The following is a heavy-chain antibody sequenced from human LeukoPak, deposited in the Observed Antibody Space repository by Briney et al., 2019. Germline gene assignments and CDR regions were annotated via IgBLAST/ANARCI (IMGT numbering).Heavy chain of an antibody. Sequence: GGSLRLSCAASGFTFSSYWMSWVRQAPGKGLEWVANIKQDGSEKYYVDSVKGRFTISRDNAKNSLYLQMNSLRAEDTAVYYCARVPYYYGSGSYYKLSQYYFDYWGQGTLVTVSS. CDR1: GFTFSSYW. V-gene: IGHV3-7*01. CDR2: IKQDGSEK. D-gene: IGHD3-10*01. CDR3: ARVPYYYGSGSYYKLSQYYFDY. J-gene: IGHJ4*02.